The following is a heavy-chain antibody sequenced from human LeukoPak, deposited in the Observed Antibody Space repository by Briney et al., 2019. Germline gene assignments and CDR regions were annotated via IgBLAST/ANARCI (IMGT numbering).Heavy chain of an antibody. CDR1: GGSISSYY. CDR2: IYYSGST. Sequence: SETLSLTCTVSGGSISSYYWSWIRQPPGEGLEWIGYIYYSGSTNYNPSLKSRVTISVDTSKNQFSLKLSSVTAADTAVYYCARGGPYDFWSGYYYYYYMDVWGKGTTVTVSS. J-gene: IGHJ6*03. CDR3: ARGGPYDFWSGYYYYYYMDV. V-gene: IGHV4-59*01. D-gene: IGHD3-3*01.